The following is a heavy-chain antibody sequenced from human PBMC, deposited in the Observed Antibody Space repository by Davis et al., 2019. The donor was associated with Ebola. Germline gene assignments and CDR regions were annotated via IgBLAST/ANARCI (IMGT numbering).Heavy chain of an antibody. Sequence: PGGSLRLSCAASGFTVSSNYMSWVRQAPGKGLEWVAVIYSSGRTFYADSVKGRFTIFRDNAQKTLYVQMNNLRVDDTAVYYCARDRPDPMGSYHPLFDSWGQGVLVTVSS. CDR2: IYSSGRT. D-gene: IGHD3-10*01. CDR1: GFTVSSNY. CDR3: ARDRPDPMGSYHPLFDS. V-gene: IGHV3-66*01. J-gene: IGHJ4*02.